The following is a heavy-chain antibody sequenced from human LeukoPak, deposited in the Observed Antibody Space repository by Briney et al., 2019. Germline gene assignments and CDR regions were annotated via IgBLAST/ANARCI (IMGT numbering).Heavy chain of an antibody. V-gene: IGHV4-59*08. Sequence: SETLSLTCTVSGGSISSYYWSWIRQPPGKELEWIGYVSYSGSTNYNPSLKSRVTISVDTSKNQFSLKLSSVTAADTAVYYCARLILDSSAYYFRYWGQGTLVTVSS. CDR1: GGSISSYY. CDR3: ARLILDSSAYYFRY. D-gene: IGHD3-22*01. CDR2: VSYSGST. J-gene: IGHJ4*02.